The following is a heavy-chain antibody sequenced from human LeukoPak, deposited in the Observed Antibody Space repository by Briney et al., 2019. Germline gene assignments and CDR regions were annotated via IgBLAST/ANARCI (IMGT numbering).Heavy chain of an antibody. D-gene: IGHD3-22*01. V-gene: IGHV1-2*02. CDR3: ARGGVSYYDSSGYRGTTTDY. CDR2: INPKSGVT. CDR1: GYTFTDYY. J-gene: IGHJ4*02. Sequence: ASVKVSCKASGYTFTDYYLHWVRQAPGQGLEWMGWINPKSGVTDSKMKFQGRVTLTRDTSITTAYMELISLTSDDAAVYYCARGGVSYYDSSGYRGTTTDYWGQGTPVTVSS.